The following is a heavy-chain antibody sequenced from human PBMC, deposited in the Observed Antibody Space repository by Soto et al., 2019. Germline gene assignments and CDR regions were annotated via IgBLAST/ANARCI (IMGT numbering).Heavy chain of an antibody. CDR1: GGSISSSSYY. V-gene: IGHV4-39*07. J-gene: IGHJ4*02. CDR3: AGLYHYDSSGYYDY. D-gene: IGHD3-22*01. Sequence: PSETLSLTCTVSGGSISSSSYYWGWIRQPPGKGLEWIGSIYYSGSTYYNPSLKSRVTISVDTSKNQFSLKLSSLTSEDTAVYYCAGLYHYDSSGYYDYWGQGTLVTVSS. CDR2: IYYSGST.